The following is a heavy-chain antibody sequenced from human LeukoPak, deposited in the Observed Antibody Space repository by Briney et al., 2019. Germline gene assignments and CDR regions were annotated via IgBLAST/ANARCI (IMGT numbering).Heavy chain of an antibody. V-gene: IGHV4-39*01. D-gene: IGHD6-19*01. Sequence: SETLSLTCTVSGGSISSSSYYWGWIRQPPGKGLEWIGSIYYSGSTYYNPSLKSRVTISVDTSKNQFSLKLSSVTAADTAVYYCARLAVAGTNPFDYWGQGTLVTVSS. CDR1: GGSISSSSYY. J-gene: IGHJ4*02. CDR2: IYYSGST. CDR3: ARLAVAGTNPFDY.